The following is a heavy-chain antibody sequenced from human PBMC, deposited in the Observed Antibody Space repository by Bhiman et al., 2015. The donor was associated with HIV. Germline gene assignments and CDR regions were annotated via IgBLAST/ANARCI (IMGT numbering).Heavy chain of an antibody. Sequence: QVQLAESGGGVVQPGGSLRLSCAASGFTFTYHAMHWVRQAPGKGLEWVAYIRYDSVYTHYGDSVKGRFTISRDNSKNTMYLQMNSLRPEDTAMYYCAKDAHISVTGNVMYYLDSWGQGTLVTVSS. CDR2: IRYDSVYT. V-gene: IGHV3-30*02. CDR1: GFTFTYHA. D-gene: IGHD6-19*01. CDR3: AKDAHISVTGNVMYYLDS. J-gene: IGHJ4*02.